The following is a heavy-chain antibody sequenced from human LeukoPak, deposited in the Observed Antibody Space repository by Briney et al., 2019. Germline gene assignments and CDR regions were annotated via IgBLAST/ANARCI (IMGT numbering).Heavy chain of an antibody. Sequence: SETLSLTCTVSGGSISSYYWSWIRQPPGKGLEWIGYIYYGGSTNYNPSLKSRVTISVDKSKNQFSLQLSSVTAADTAVYYCARDFRYCSSSSCYAWDYWGQGTLVTVSS. D-gene: IGHD2-2*01. CDR2: IYYGGST. V-gene: IGHV4-59*12. CDR1: GGSISSYY. J-gene: IGHJ4*02. CDR3: ARDFRYCSSSSCYAWDY.